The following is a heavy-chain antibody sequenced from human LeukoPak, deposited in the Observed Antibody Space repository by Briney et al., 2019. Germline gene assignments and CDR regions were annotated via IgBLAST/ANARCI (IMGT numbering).Heavy chain of an antibody. D-gene: IGHD2-15*01. CDR2: ITSSGSAT. J-gene: IGHJ4*02. CDR3: ATDKGF. Sequence: GGSLRLSCAASGLDFSNYEMNWFRQAPGKGLECASSITSSGSATYYADSVKGRFTISRDNAKNSPYLQMNSLRGEDTAFYYCATDKGFWGQGTLVTVSS. V-gene: IGHV3-48*03. CDR1: GLDFSNYE.